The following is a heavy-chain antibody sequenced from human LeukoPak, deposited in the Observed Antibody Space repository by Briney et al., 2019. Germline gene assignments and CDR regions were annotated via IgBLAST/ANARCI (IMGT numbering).Heavy chain of an antibody. D-gene: IGHD1-26*01. CDR1: GGSISSYY. Sequence: SETLSLTCTVSGGSISSYYWSWIRQPPGKGLEWIANIYYSGSTNCNPSLKSRVTISVDTSKNQFSLKLSSVTAADTAVYYCARHSHVGAAPIDYWGQGTLVTVSS. CDR2: IYYSGST. CDR3: ARHSHVGAAPIDY. J-gene: IGHJ4*02. V-gene: IGHV4-59*08.